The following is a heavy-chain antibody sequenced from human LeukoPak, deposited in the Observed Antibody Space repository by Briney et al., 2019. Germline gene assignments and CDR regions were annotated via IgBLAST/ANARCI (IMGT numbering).Heavy chain of an antibody. J-gene: IGHJ4*02. D-gene: IGHD3-22*01. V-gene: IGHV1-46*01. CDR1: GYTFTNYY. CDR2: ITPSGGST. Sequence: GASVKVSCKASGYTFTNYYMHWVRQAPGQGLEWLGLITPSGGSTWYAQKFQGRVTMTRDMSTSTDYMELSSLRSEDTAVYYCAREDYYDSGSNDYWGQGTLVTVSS. CDR3: AREDYYDSGSNDY.